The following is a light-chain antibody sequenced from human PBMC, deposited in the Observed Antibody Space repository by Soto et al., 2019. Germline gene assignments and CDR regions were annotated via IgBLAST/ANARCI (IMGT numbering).Light chain of an antibody. CDR3: QQYNKWALT. V-gene: IGKV3-15*01. CDR2: VAS. Sequence: EIVMTQSPATLSVSPGERATLSCRASQSASNNLAWYQQKPGQAPRLLIYVASTRATGIPARFSGSVSGTEFTLTISSLQSEDFAVYYCQQYNKWALTFGQGTKVEI. J-gene: IGKJ1*01. CDR1: QSASNN.